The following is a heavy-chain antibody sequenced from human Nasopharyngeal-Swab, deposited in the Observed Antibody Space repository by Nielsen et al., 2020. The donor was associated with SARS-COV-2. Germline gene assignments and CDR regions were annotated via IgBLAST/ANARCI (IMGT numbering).Heavy chain of an antibody. CDR2: IYYSGST. CDR1: GGSVSSGSYY. J-gene: IGHJ2*01. D-gene: IGHD1-26*01. V-gene: IGHV4-61*01. CDR3: ARVRGSGSYGDGWYFDL. Sequence: SETLSLTCTFSGGSVSSGSYYWIWIRQPPGQGLEWIGYIYYSGSTNYNPSLKSRVTISVDTSKNQFSLKLSSVTAADTAVYYCARVRGSGSYGDGWYFDLWGSGTMVTGSS.